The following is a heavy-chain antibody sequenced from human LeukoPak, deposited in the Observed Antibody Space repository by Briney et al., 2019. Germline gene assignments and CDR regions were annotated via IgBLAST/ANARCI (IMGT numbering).Heavy chain of an antibody. CDR2: IYYSGST. CDR3: ARKDYYGSGAIDY. CDR1: GGSISSSSYY. J-gene: IGHJ4*02. Sequence: PSETLSLTCTVSGGSISSSSYYWGWIRQPPGKGLEGMGSIYYSGSTYYNPSLKSRVTISVDTSKNQFSLKLSSVTAADTAVYYCARKDYYGSGAIDYWGQGTLVTVSS. D-gene: IGHD3-10*01. V-gene: IGHV4-39*07.